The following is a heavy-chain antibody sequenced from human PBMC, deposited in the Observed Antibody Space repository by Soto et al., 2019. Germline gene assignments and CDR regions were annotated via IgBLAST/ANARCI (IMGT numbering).Heavy chain of an antibody. CDR1: EFCISTSW. CDR2: INGDETIA. D-gene: IGHD3-3*01. Sequence: PGGSLRLSCAASEFCISTSWMHWVRQAPGKGLVWVSRINGDETIAEYADFVKGRFTVSRDNAKNTLDLQMNSLRAEDTALYYCTREYDFWSGYYRPHGMDLWRQGTAVTVSS. J-gene: IGHJ6*02. CDR3: TREYDFWSGYYRPHGMDL. V-gene: IGHV3-74*01.